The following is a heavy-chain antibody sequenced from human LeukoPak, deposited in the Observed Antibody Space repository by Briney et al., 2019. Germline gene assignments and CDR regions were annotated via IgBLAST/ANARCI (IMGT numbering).Heavy chain of an antibody. CDR2: IYGGGNT. V-gene: IGHV3-53*01. J-gene: IGHJ4*02. Sequence: PGGSLTLSCSFSGLIATSNYMAWVRQAPGKGLQWISFIYGGGNTLYADSVMGRFSISRDNSKNTLYLQMNSLRAEDTAVYYCAKSPDPITIFGVVREWGQGTLVTVSS. CDR1: GLIATSNY. D-gene: IGHD3-3*01. CDR3: AKSPDPITIFGVVRE.